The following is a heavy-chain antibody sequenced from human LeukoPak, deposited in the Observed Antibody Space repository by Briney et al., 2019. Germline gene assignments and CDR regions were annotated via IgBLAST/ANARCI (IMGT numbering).Heavy chain of an antibody. Sequence: ASVKVSCKASGNIFSDHYMVWVRQTPGQGLEWMGWISAYNGNTNYAQKLQGRVTMTTDTSTSTAYMELRSLRSDDTAVYYCARSSVVVPAAYDAFDIWGQGTMVTVSS. D-gene: IGHD2-2*01. CDR3: ARSSVVVPAAYDAFDI. CDR2: ISAYNGNT. V-gene: IGHV1-18*04. J-gene: IGHJ3*02. CDR1: GNIFSDHY.